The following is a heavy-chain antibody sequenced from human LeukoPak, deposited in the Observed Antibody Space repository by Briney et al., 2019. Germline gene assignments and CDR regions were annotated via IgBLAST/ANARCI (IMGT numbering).Heavy chain of an antibody. Sequence: SETLSLTCTVSGGSISSSGYYWGWIRQHPGKGLEWIGYIYYSGSTYYNPSLKSRVTISVDTSKNQFSLKLSSVTAADTAVYYCARDSSYGNLYYFDYWGQGTLVTVSS. V-gene: IGHV4-31*03. J-gene: IGHJ4*02. CDR1: GGSISSSGYY. CDR2: IYYSGST. D-gene: IGHD6-6*01. CDR3: ARDSSYGNLYYFDY.